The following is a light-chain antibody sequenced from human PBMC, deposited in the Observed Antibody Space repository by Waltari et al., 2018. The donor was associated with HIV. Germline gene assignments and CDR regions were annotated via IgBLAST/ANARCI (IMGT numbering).Light chain of an antibody. CDR2: RNN. Sequence: QSVLTQSPSASATPGQRVTMSCSGSSSNIERNSVYWYQQHPGTAPKLLIYRNNQRPSGVPDRCSGSKSGTSASLAISGLRSEDEGDYYCAAWDDSLTVVLFGGGTKLTVL. J-gene: IGLJ3*02. V-gene: IGLV1-47*01. CDR1: SSNIERNS. CDR3: AAWDDSLTVVL.